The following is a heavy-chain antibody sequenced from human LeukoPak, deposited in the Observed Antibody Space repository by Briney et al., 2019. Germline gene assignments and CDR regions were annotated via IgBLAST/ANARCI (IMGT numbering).Heavy chain of an antibody. Sequence: GGSLRLSXAASGFTFSDHYIDRVRQAPGKGLEWVARTRNKVNSYTTAYAASVTGRFTVSRDDSSNSVYLQMNSLKIGDTAVYYCARSMYGEGRRIIDFDYWGQGSLLTVSS. D-gene: IGHD4/OR15-4a*01. V-gene: IGHV3-72*01. CDR3: ARSMYGEGRRIIDFDY. CDR2: TRNKVNSYTT. J-gene: IGHJ4*02. CDR1: GFTFSDHY.